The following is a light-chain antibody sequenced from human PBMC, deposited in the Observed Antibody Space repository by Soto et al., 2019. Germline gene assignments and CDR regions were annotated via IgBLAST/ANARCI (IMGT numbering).Light chain of an antibody. CDR1: QSVRNY. J-gene: IGKJ1*01. Sequence: EIVLTQSPATLSLSPGETATLSCRASQSVRNYLAWYQQKPGQAPRLLIYDASNRATGIPARFSGSGSGTESTLTISSLQPDDFATYYCQHYNSYSEAFGQGTKVDIK. V-gene: IGKV3-11*01. CDR2: DAS. CDR3: QHYNSYSEA.